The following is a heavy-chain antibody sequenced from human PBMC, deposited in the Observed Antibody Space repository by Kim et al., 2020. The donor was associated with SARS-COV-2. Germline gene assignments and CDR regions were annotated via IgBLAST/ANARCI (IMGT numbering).Heavy chain of an antibody. D-gene: IGHD6-19*01. J-gene: IGHJ4*02. V-gene: IGHV4-39*01. Sequence: TSYNPSLKSRVTISVDTSKNQFSLKLSSVTAADTAVYYCARGERSGWFYYWGQGTLVTVSS. CDR2: T. CDR3: ARGERSGWFYY.